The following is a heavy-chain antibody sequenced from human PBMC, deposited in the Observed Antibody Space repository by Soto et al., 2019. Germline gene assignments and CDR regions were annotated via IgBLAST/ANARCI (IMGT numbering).Heavy chain of an antibody. V-gene: IGHV3-53*01. J-gene: IGHJ6*02. CDR3: LRPRPSGENYVMDV. Sequence: LRLSCVASGLTVSHNYMAWVRQAPEMGLEWVSILYTEGTTYYADSVKGRFTISRDSSKNTLFLQMDSLRAEDTAVYYCLRPRPSGENYVMDVWGQGTTVTVSS. D-gene: IGHD3-16*01. CDR2: LYTEGTT. CDR1: GLTVSHNY.